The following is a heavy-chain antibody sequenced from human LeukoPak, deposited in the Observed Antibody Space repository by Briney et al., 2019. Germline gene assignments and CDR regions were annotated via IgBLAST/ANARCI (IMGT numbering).Heavy chain of an antibody. CDR1: GGSFSGYY. Sequence: SETLSLTCAVCGGSFSGYYWSWIRQPPGKGLEWIGEINHSGSTNYNPSLRSRVTISVDSSKNQFSLMLSSVTAADTAVYYCARGYYSNWFDPWGRGTLVTVSS. CDR2: INHSGST. CDR3: ARGYYSNWFDP. V-gene: IGHV4-34*01. D-gene: IGHD4-11*01. J-gene: IGHJ5*02.